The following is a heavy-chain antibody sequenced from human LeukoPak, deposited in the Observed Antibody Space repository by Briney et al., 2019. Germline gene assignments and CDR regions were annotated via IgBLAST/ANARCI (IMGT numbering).Heavy chain of an antibody. V-gene: IGHV3-15*01. CDR2: IKSKTDGGTT. CDR3: TTTTWIQLLSN. CDR1: GFTFSSYS. Sequence: GGSLRLSCAASGFTFSSYSMNWVRQAPGKGLELVGRIKSKTDGGTTDYAAPVKGRFTISRDDSKNTLYLQMNSLKTEDTAVYYCTTTTWIQLLSNWGQGTLVTVSS. J-gene: IGHJ4*02. D-gene: IGHD5-18*01.